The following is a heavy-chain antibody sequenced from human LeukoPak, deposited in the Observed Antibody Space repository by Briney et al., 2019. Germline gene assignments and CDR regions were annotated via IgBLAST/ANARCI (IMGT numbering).Heavy chain of an antibody. D-gene: IGHD6-13*01. CDR1: GVSISSYY. CDR3: ASSEYSSSWYQRWYFDL. J-gene: IGHJ2*01. Sequence: SETLSLTCTVSGVSISSYYWSWIRQPPGKGLEWIGYIYYSGSTNYNPSLKSRVTISVDTSKNQFSLKLSSVTAADTAVYYCASSEYSSSWYQRWYFDLWGRGTLVTVSS. V-gene: IGHV4-59*01. CDR2: IYYSGST.